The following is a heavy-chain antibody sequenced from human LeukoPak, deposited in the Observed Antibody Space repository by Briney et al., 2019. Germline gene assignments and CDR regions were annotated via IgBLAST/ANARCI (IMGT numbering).Heavy chain of an antibody. V-gene: IGHV4-39*07. D-gene: IGHD1-1*01. CDR1: GGSISSSSYY. CDR3: ARDAGHQLSRRNYYAMDV. CDR2: MYYSGST. Sequence: SETLSLTCTVSGGSISSSSYYWGWIRQPPGKGLEWIGSMYYSGSTYYNPSLKSRVTISVDTSNNQFSLKVNSVTAADTAVYYCARDAGHQLSRRNYYAMDVWGQGTTVTVSS. J-gene: IGHJ6*02.